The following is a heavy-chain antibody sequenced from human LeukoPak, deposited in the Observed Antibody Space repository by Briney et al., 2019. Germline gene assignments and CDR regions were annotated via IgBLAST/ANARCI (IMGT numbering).Heavy chain of an antibody. J-gene: IGHJ4*02. CDR2: ISGSTI. V-gene: IGHV3-48*01. CDR1: GFTFSSYS. CDR3: ARERTTISTFAFDY. Sequence: GGSLRLSCAASGFTFSSYSMNWVRQAPGKGLEWVSYISGSTIYYAESVKGRFTISRDNAKNLLYLQMNSLRAEDTAVYYCARERTTISTFAFDYWGQGTLVTVSS. D-gene: IGHD4-11*01.